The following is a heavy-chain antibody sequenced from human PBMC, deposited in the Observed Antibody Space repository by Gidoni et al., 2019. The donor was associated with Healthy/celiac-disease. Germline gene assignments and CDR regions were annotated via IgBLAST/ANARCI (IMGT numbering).Heavy chain of an antibody. D-gene: IGHD2-15*01. J-gene: IGHJ4*02. CDR1: GFSLSNARMG. Sequence: QVTLKESGPVLVKPTETLTLTCTVSGFSLSNARMGVSWIRQPPGKALEWLAHIFSNDEKSYSTSLKSRLTISKDTSKSQVVLTMTNMDPVDTATYYCARIWYCSGGSCFLIDYWGQGTLVTVSS. CDR3: ARIWYCSGGSCFLIDY. V-gene: IGHV2-26*01. CDR2: IFSNDEK.